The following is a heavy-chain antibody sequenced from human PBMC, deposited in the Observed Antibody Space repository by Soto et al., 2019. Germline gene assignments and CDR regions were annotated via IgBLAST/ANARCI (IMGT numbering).Heavy chain of an antibody. Sequence: ASVRVSCKASGCTFISYYVHWVGQAPGQGLEWMGMINPSGGSTKYAQKFQGRVTLTRDTYTSTVYMGWSSLKSEATAVYYCARDPGGGTSVFDYWG. CDR3: ARDPGGGTSVFDY. CDR2: INPSGGST. CDR1: GCTFISYY. V-gene: IGHV1-46*01. D-gene: IGHD2-15*01. J-gene: IGHJ5*01.